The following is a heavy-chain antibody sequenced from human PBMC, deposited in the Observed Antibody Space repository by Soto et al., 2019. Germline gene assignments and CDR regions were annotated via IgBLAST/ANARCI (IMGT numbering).Heavy chain of an antibody. CDR1: GGSISSGDYY. Sequence: SETLSLTCTVSGGSISSGDYYWSWIRQPPGKGLEWIGYIYYSGSTYYNPSLKSRVTISVDTSKNQFSLKLSSVTAADTAVYYCARVSATGMIYWFDPWGQGTLVTFSS. J-gene: IGHJ5*02. V-gene: IGHV4-30-4*01. D-gene: IGHD6-13*01. CDR2: IYYSGST. CDR3: ARVSATGMIYWFDP.